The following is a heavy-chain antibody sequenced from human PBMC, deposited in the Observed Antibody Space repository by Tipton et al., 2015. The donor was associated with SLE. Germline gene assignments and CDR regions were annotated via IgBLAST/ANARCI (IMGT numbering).Heavy chain of an antibody. D-gene: IGHD6-19*01. V-gene: IGHV4-39*01. CDR3: ARLGSRPYNSGWYS. CDR2: IYYSGST. J-gene: IGHJ4*02. CDR1: SGSISSSSYY. Sequence: TLSLTCTVSSGSISSSSYYWGWIRQPPGKGLEWIGSIYYSGSTYYNPSLKSRVTISVDTSKNQFSLKLSSVTVADTAVYYCARLGSRPYNSGWYSWGQGTLVTVSS.